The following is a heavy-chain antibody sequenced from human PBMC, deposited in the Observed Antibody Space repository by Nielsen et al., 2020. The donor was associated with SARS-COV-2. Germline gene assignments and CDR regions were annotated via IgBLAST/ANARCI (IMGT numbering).Heavy chain of an antibody. Sequence: GGSLRLSCAASGFTFSDYYMSWIRQAPGKGLEWVSYISSSGSTIYYADSVQGRFTISRDNAKNSLYLQMNSLRAEDTAVYYCARGTSRITIFVLVTRHGMDVWGQGTTVTVSS. CDR3: ARGTSRITIFVLVTRHGMDV. CDR1: GFTFSDYY. D-gene: IGHD3-3*01. V-gene: IGHV3-11*01. J-gene: IGHJ6*02. CDR2: ISSSGSTI.